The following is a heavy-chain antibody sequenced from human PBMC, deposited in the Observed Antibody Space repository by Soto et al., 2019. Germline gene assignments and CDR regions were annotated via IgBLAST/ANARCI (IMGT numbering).Heavy chain of an antibody. Sequence: PSETLSLTCTVSGGSINNSSYSWGWIRQPPGKGLEWIGTFYYSGSTYYNPSLKRRVTISVKTSKKKFSLKLSSVTTENKDVYNCARLHGYCISTSCYGYYAMDVWGQGTTVTV. CDR2: FYYSGST. J-gene: IGHJ6*02. CDR3: ARLHGYCISTSCYGYYAMDV. V-gene: IGHV4-39*01. CDR1: GGSINNSSYS. D-gene: IGHD2-2*01.